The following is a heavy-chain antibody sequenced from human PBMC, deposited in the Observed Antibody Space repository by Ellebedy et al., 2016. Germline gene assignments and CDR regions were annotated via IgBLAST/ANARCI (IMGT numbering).Heavy chain of an antibody. V-gene: IGHV1-69*04. CDR2: IIPILGIA. D-gene: IGHD1-26*01. CDR3: ARAHPEVNSGSFDY. Sequence: ASVKASCKASGGTFSSYAISWVRQAPGQGLEWMGRIIPILGIANYAQKFQGRVTITADKSTSTAYMELSSLRSEDTAVYYCARAHPEVNSGSFDYWGQGTLVTVSS. J-gene: IGHJ4*02. CDR1: GGTFSSYA.